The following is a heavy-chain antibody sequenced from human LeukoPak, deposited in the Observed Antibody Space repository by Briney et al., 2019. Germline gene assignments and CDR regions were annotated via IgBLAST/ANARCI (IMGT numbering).Heavy chain of an antibody. J-gene: IGHJ3*02. CDR2: INPNSGGT. V-gene: IGHV1-2*06. CDR1: GYTFSDYY. CDR3: ARAGVWDYSDTSGYHNGAFDI. D-gene: IGHD3-22*01. Sequence: ASVKVSCKASGYTFSDYYIHWVRQAPGQGLEWMGRINPNSGGTNYAQKFQGRVTMTRDTTISTAYMELSRLRSDDTALYYCARAGVWDYSDTSGYHNGAFDIWGQGTMVTVSS.